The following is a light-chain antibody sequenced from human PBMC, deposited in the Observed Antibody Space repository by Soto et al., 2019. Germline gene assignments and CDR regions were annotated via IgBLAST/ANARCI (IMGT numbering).Light chain of an antibody. Sequence: ILMTQSPATLSVSPGERATLSCRASQSVSNNLAWYQQKPGQAPRLLIYDASTRATGIPARFSGSGSGTEFTLTNSGLQSEDFAVYYCQQYNSWPLTFGGGTKVEIK. CDR2: DAS. J-gene: IGKJ4*01. CDR3: QQYNSWPLT. CDR1: QSVSNN. V-gene: IGKV3-15*01.